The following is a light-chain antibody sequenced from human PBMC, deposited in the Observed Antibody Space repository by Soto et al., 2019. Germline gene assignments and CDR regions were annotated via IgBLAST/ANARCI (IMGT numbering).Light chain of an antibody. J-gene: IGKJ2*01. Sequence: EIVLTQSPATLSLSPGERATLSCRASQSVSSYLAWYQQKPGQAHRLLIYDASNRATGIPARFSGSGSGTDFTLTISSLEPEDFAVYYCQQRSNSYTFGQGTKLVIK. CDR3: QQRSNSYT. CDR2: DAS. V-gene: IGKV3-11*01. CDR1: QSVSSY.